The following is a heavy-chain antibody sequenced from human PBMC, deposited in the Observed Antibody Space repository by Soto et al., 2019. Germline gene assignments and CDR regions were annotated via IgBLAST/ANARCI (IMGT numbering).Heavy chain of an antibody. J-gene: IGHJ4*02. V-gene: IGHV1-3*01. CDR2: VNAASGNT. CDR3: ARRPLLESHFDY. Sequence: QVQLVQSGAEARKPGASVKVSCTASGFSLNTYVVHWVRQAPGQGLEWLGWVNAASGNTQTSQKFQGRLTLTRDTSANTAYMGLSSLRAEDTAVYFCARRPLLESHFDYWGQGTLVTVSS. CDR1: GFSLNTYV.